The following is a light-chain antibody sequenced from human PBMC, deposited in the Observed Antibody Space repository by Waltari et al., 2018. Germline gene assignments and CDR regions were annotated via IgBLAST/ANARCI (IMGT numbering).Light chain of an antibody. CDR3: QQYYSKPLT. CDR1: QSVLYSSNHKNS. CDR2: WAS. Sequence: DIVMTQSPDSLAVSLGERATIHCKPSQSVLYSSNHKNSLAWYQQKPGQPPKLLIYWASTRESGVPDRFSGSGSETDFTLTISSLQAEDVAVYYCQQYYSKPLTFGGGTKVEIK. V-gene: IGKV4-1*01. J-gene: IGKJ4*01.